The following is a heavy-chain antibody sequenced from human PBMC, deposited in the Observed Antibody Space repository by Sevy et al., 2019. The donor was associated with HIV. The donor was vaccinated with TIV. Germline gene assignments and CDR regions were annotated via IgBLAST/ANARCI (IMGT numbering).Heavy chain of an antibody. J-gene: IGHJ4*02. V-gene: IGHV3-23*01. Sequence: GGSLRLSCAASGFTFSSYAMSWVRQAPGKGLEWVSSISGSGGSTYYADSVKGRFTISRDNSKNTLYLQMNSLRAEDTAVYYCAKADIVVVPAAIFWGQRTLVTVSS. CDR3: AKADIVVVPAAIF. D-gene: IGHD2-2*01. CDR2: ISGSGGST. CDR1: GFTFSSYA.